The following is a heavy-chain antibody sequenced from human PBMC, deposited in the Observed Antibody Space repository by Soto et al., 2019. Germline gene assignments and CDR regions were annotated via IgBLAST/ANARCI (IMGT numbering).Heavy chain of an antibody. D-gene: IGHD2-15*01. CDR3: ARGSDIVAGGNWFDP. V-gene: IGHV4-34*01. Sequence: PSETLSLTCAVYGGSFSGYYWSWIRQPPGKGLEWIGEINHSGSTNYNPSLKSRVTISVDTSKNQFSLKLSSVTAADTAVYYCARGSDIVAGGNWFDPWGQGTLVTVSS. CDR1: GGSFSGYY. CDR2: INHSGST. J-gene: IGHJ5*02.